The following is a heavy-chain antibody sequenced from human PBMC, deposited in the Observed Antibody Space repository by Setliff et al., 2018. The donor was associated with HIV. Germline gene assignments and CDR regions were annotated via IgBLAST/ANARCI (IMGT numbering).Heavy chain of an antibody. Sequence: SETLSLTCTVSGGSISGYHWNWLRQTPGKGLEWIGYIYTSRGTNYNHSLRTRVIISVDTSNQFSLKLSSVTAADAAVYYCARDTYDVSTGPGAFDIWGQGTMVTVS. CDR2: IYTSRGT. V-gene: IGHV4-4*09. CDR1: GGSISGYH. D-gene: IGHD3-9*01. CDR3: ARDTYDVSTGPGAFDI. J-gene: IGHJ3*02.